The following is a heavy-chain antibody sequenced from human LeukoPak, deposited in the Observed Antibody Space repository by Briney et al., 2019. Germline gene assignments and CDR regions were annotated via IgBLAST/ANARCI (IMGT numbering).Heavy chain of an antibody. V-gene: IGHV4-39*07. J-gene: IGHJ6*03. CDR3: ARGWSGVATIDYYYYYMDV. CDR1: GGSISSSSYY. CDR2: IYYSGST. D-gene: IGHD5-12*01. Sequence: ASETLSLTCTVSGGSISSSSYYWGWIRQPPGKGLEWIGSIYYSGSTYYNPSLKSRVTISVDTSKNQFSLKLSSVTAADTAVYYCARGWSGVATIDYYYYYMDVWGKGTTVTVSS.